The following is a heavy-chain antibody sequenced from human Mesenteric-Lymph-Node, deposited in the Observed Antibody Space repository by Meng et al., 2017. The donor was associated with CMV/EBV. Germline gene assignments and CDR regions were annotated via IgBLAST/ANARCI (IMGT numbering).Heavy chain of an antibody. J-gene: IGHJ4*02. D-gene: IGHD6-19*01. CDR3: ARDWGIAVAGGFDY. CDR1: GFTFSSYW. CDR2: ISSSGSTI. V-gene: IGHV3-48*03. Sequence: GESLKISCAASGFTFSSYWMHWVRQAPGKGLEWVSYISSSGSTIYYADSVKGRFTISRDNAKNSLYLQMNSLRAEDTAVYYCARDWGIAVAGGFDYWGQGTLVTVSS.